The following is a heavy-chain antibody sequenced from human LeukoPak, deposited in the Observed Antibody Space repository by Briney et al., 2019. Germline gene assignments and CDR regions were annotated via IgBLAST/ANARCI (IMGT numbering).Heavy chain of an antibody. CDR3: ARVGRFLEWLLEGYYYGMDV. V-gene: IGHV3-48*02. Sequence: PGGSLRLSCAASGFTFSNYWMSWVRQAPGKGLEWVSYISSSSSTIYYADSVKGRFTISRDNAKNSLYLQMNSLRDEDTAVYYCARVGRFLEWLLEGYYYGMDVWGQGTTVTVSS. CDR2: ISSSSSTI. CDR1: GFTFSNYW. J-gene: IGHJ6*02. D-gene: IGHD3-3*01.